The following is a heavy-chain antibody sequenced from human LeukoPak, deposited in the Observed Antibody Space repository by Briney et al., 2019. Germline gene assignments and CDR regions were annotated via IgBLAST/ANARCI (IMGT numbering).Heavy chain of an antibody. CDR2: ISDTGATT. V-gene: IGHV3-23*01. Sequence: GGSLRLSRAGSGFTFSSYAMSWVRQAPGKGLEWVSAISDTGATTYDADSVKGRFTISRDNSRSTLYLQMNSLRAEDTALYYCAKDTSIGRYCTNGVCSPFDYWGQGTLVTVSS. D-gene: IGHD2-8*01. J-gene: IGHJ4*02. CDR3: AKDTSIGRYCTNGVCSPFDY. CDR1: GFTFSSYA.